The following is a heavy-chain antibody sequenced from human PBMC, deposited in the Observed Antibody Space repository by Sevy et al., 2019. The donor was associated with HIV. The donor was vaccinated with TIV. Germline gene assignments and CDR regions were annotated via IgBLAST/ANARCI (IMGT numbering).Heavy chain of an antibody. CDR1: GFPFSNFA. CDR2: LIGGGSRT. Sequence: GGSLRLSCAASGFPFSNFAMSWVRQAPGKGLEWVSTLIGGGSRTYYADSVTGRFIISRDNSRNTLYLQMNSLRAEDTAIYYGAKRRVQSGRSGGGANYGMDVCGRGTTVTVSS. V-gene: IGHV3-23*01. J-gene: IGHJ6*02. D-gene: IGHD2-8*02. CDR3: AKRRVQSGRSGGGANYGMDV.